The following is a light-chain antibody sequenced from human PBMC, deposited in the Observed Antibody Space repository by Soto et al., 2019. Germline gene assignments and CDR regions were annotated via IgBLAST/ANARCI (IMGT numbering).Light chain of an antibody. CDR1: QGISSW. Sequence: DIQMTQSPSSVSASVGDRVTITCRASQGISSWLAWYQQKPGKAPKLLIYAASSLQSGVPSRFSGNGSGTDFPLTVSRLQPEDFSTYFWQQANSFPHTFGQGTKLEIK. V-gene: IGKV1-12*01. CDR2: AAS. J-gene: IGKJ2*01. CDR3: QQANSFPHT.